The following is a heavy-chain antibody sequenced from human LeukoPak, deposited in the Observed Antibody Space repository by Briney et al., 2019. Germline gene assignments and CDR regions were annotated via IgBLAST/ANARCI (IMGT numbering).Heavy chain of an antibody. CDR1: GFTFSSYG. CDR2: ISYDGSNI. V-gene: IGHV3-30*18. Sequence: PGGSLRLSCAASGFTFSSYGMHWVRQAPGKGLEWVAVISYDGSNIYYADSVKGRFTISRDNSKNTLYLQMNSLRAEDTAVYYCAKEVITMIVVAPIDYWGQGTLVTVSS. J-gene: IGHJ4*02. D-gene: IGHD3-22*01. CDR3: AKEVITMIVVAPIDY.